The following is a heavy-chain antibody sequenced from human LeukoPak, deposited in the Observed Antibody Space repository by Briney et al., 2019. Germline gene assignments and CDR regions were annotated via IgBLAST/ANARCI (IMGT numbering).Heavy chain of an antibody. CDR3: ARVGWELLAEVGGETAFDI. D-gene: IGHD1-26*01. J-gene: IGHJ3*02. V-gene: IGHV4-59*01. CDR1: GGSISSYY. Sequence: SETLSLTCTVSGGSISSYYWSWIRQPPGKGLEWIGYIYYSGSTNYNPSLKSRVIISVATSKNQFSLKLSSVTAADTAVYYCARVGWELLAEVGGETAFDIWGQGTMVTVSS. CDR2: IYYSGST.